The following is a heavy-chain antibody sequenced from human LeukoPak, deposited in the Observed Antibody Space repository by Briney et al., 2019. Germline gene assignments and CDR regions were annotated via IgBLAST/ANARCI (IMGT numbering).Heavy chain of an antibody. Sequence: PSETLSLTCTVSGGSISSYYWSWIRQPAGKGLEWIGRIYTSGSTNYNPSLKSRVTMSVDTSKNQFSLKLSSVTAADTAVYYCARDWGRAMATITPVAYYYMDVWGKGTTVTVSS. CDR3: ARDWGRAMATITPVAYYYMDV. D-gene: IGHD5-24*01. V-gene: IGHV4-4*07. J-gene: IGHJ6*03. CDR2: IYTSGST. CDR1: GGSISSYY.